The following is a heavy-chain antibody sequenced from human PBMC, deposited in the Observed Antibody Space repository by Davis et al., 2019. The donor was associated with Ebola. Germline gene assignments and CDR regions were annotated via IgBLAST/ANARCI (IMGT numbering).Heavy chain of an antibody. J-gene: IGHJ4*02. Sequence: SETLSLTCTVSGGSISSYYWSWIRQPPGKGLEWIGYIYYSGSTNYNPSLKSRVTISIDTSKNQFSLRLNSVTAADTAVYYCARDVGATAGGDGDDYWGQGTLVTVSS. D-gene: IGHD6-13*01. CDR3: ARDVGATAGGDGDDY. CDR2: IYYSGST. V-gene: IGHV4-59*01. CDR1: GGSISSYY.